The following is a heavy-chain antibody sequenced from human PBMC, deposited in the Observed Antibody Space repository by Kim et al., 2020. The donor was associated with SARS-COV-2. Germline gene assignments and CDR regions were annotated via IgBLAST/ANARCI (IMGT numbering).Heavy chain of an antibody. J-gene: IGHJ6*02. Sequence: GGSLRLSCAASGFTFSSYAMHWVRQAPGKGLEWVAVISYDGSNKYYADSVKGRFTISRDNSKNTLYLQMNSLRAEDTAVYYCAREPSSSWYLTRTGYYYGMNAWGQGTTVTVSS. CDR3: AREPSSSWYLTRTGYYYGMNA. D-gene: IGHD6-13*01. CDR1: GFTFSSYA. V-gene: IGHV3-30*04. CDR2: ISYDGSNK.